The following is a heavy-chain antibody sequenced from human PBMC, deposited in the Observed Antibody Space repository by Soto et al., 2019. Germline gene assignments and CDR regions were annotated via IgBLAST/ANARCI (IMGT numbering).Heavy chain of an antibody. CDR2: ISYDGSNK. CDR3: ASPITSNSVTAFVVRTRSVDY. J-gene: IGHJ4*02. D-gene: IGHD2-21*01. CDR1: GFTFSSYA. V-gene: IGHV3-30-3*01. Sequence: GGSLRLSCAASGFTFSSYAMHWVRQAPDKGLEWVAVISYDGSNKYYADSVKGRFTISRDNSKNTLYLQMNSLRAEDTAVYYCASPITSNSVTAFVVRTRSVDYWGQGTLVTVSS.